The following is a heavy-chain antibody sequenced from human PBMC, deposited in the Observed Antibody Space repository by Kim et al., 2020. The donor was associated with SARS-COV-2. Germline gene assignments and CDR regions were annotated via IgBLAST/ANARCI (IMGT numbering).Heavy chain of an antibody. V-gene: IGHV6-1*01. Sequence: SQTLSLTCAISGDSVSSNSAAWNWIRQSPSRGLEWLGRTYYRSKWYNDYAVSVKSRITINPDTSKNQFSLQLNSVTPEDTAVYYCARAPGIAVAGTVYYFDYWGQGTLVTVSS. CDR3: ARAPGIAVAGTVYYFDY. D-gene: IGHD6-19*01. J-gene: IGHJ4*02. CDR2: TYYRSKWYN. CDR1: GDSVSSNSAA.